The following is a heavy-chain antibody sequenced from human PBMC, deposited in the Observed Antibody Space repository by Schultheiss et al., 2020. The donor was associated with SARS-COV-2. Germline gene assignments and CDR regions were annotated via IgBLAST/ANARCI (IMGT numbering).Heavy chain of an antibody. J-gene: IGHJ4*02. V-gene: IGHV3-48*04. CDR3: ARVPPGTTPSVDDY. D-gene: IGHD1-7*01. CDR2: ISSSGSTI. Sequence: GGSLRLSCAASGFTFSSYAMSWIRQAPGKGLEWVSYISSSGSTIYYADSVKGRFTISRDNAKNSLYLQMNSLRAEDTAVYYCARVPPGTTPSVDDYWGQGTLVTVSS. CDR1: GFTFSSYA.